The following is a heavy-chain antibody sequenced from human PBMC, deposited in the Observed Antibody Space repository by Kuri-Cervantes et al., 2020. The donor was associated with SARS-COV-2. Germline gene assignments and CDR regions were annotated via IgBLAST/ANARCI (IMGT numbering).Heavy chain of an antibody. J-gene: IGHJ4*02. Sequence: ASVKVSCKASGYTFTGYYMHWVRQATGQGLEWMGMVKTDSGNTLYARIFQGRVTMTRDISTATAYMELSSLTSEDTAIYYCYCAPKEGFDSWGQGTLVTVSS. V-gene: IGHV1-8*02. CDR3: YCAPKEGFDS. CDR2: VKTDSGNT. CDR1: GYTFTGYY. D-gene: IGHD2-21*01.